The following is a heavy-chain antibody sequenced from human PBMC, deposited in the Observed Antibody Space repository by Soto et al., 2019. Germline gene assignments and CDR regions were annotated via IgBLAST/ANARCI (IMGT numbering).Heavy chain of an antibody. J-gene: IGHJ4*02. CDR3: ARAGGTTTMVRGVTGFDY. Sequence: SETLSLTCAVSGGSISSGGYSWSWIRQPPGKGLEWIGYIYHSGCTYYNPSLKSRVTISVDRSKNQFSLKLSSVTAADTAVYYCARAGGTTTMVRGVTGFDYWGQGTLVTVSS. CDR1: GGSISSGGYS. D-gene: IGHD3-10*01. CDR2: IYHSGCT. V-gene: IGHV4-30-2*01.